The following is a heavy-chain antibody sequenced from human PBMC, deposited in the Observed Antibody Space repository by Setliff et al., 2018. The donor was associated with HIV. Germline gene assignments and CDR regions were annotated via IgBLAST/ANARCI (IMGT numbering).Heavy chain of an antibody. CDR1: GFTFIDLA. V-gene: IGHV3-21*04. CDR2: ISSSGSYI. J-gene: IGHJ5*02. D-gene: IGHD6-19*01. Sequence: PGGSLRLSCAASGFTFIDLALNWVRQAPGKGPEWVSSISSSGSYIYYARSVKGRSTISRYNAKNSLFLQMNSLCVEDMAVYFCVPQVPGRGSGWWRTWFDPGGQGTLVTVS. CDR3: VPQVPGRGSGWWRTWFDP.